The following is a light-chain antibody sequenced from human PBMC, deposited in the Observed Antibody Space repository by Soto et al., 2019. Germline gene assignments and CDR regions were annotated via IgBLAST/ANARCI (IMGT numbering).Light chain of an antibody. CDR2: DTS. V-gene: IGKV3-11*01. CDR1: QSVIIH. Sequence: ETVMTQSPGTLSVSLGEIATLYCSASQSVIIHLAFYQQKPGQAPRLLIYDTSTSATGIPAIFSCSLSVTDFTLTISSLDPEDFAVYYCQQRSNWPLTFGGGTKVDIK. J-gene: IGKJ4*01. CDR3: QQRSNWPLT.